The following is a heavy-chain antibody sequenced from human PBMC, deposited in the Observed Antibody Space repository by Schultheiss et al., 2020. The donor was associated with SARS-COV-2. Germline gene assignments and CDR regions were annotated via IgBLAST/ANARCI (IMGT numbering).Heavy chain of an antibody. D-gene: IGHD4-17*01. J-gene: IGHJ4*02. CDR3: ARDSDYGDYVIDY. Sequence: GGSLRLSCAASGFTFDSYALHWVRQAPGKGLEWVAVTSYDGSKKFYADSVKGRFTISRDNSRNTLYLQMNSLRVEDTAVYYCARDSDYGDYVIDYWGQGTLVTVSS. CDR2: TSYDGSKK. CDR1: GFTFDSYA. V-gene: IGHV3-30*04.